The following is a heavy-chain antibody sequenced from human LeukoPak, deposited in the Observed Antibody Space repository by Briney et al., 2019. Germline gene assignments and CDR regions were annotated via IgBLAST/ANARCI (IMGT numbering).Heavy chain of an antibody. J-gene: IGHJ4*02. Sequence: PSQTLSLTCSVSGGSISSAGFYWSWIRQHPGKGLEWIAYIYHSGRTYYNPSLKSRLTISVDTSKNQFSMLLKSVTAADTAVYYCARVVTSSLYFFDYWGQGTLVSVSS. V-gene: IGHV4-31*03. D-gene: IGHD2-21*02. CDR1: GGSISSAGFY. CDR2: IYHSGRT. CDR3: ARVVTSSLYFFDY.